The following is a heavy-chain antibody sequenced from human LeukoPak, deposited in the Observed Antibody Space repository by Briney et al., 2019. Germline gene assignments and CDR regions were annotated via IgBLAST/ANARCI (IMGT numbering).Heavy chain of an antibody. V-gene: IGHV4-39*01. CDR2: IYYSGST. D-gene: IGHD5-18*01. CDR1: GGSISSNSYY. J-gene: IGHJ5*02. Sequence: SETLSLTCAVSGGSISSNSYYWGWIRQPPGKGLEWIGSIYYSGSTYYNPSLKSRVTISVDTSKNQFSLKLISVTAADTAVYYCARSPPKVYGYRPFSYNWFDPWGQGTLVTVSS. CDR3: ARSPPKVYGYRPFSYNWFDP.